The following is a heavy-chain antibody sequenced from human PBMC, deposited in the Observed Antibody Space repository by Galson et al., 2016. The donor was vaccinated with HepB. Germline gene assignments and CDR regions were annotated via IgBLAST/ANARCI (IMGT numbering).Heavy chain of an antibody. D-gene: IGHD1-14*01. CDR3: AKGVNQQHPYYFDS. CDR2: ISGSGDTA. Sequence: SLRLSCAVSGFIFSNYAMSWVRQAPGKGLEWVSAISGSGDTAFYTDSVKGRFTISRDNSENTLYLQMNSLRAGDTALYYCAKGVNQQHPYYFDSWGQGILVTVSS. V-gene: IGHV3-23*01. J-gene: IGHJ4*02. CDR1: GFIFSNYA.